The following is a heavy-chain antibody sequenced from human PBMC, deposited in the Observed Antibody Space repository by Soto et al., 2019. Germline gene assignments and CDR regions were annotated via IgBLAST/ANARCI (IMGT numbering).Heavy chain of an antibody. CDR1: GGSVSSGSYY. V-gene: IGHV4-61*01. D-gene: IGHD2-15*01. CDR2: IYYSGST. J-gene: IGHJ5*02. CDR3: ARVNVVVVAATVWFDP. Sequence: QVQLQESGPGLVKPSETLSLTCTVSGGSVSSGSYYWSWIRQPPGKGLEWIGYIYYSGSTNYNPSLESRVTISVDTSKNQFSLKLSSVTAADTAVYYCARVNVVVVAATVWFDPWGQGTLVTVSS.